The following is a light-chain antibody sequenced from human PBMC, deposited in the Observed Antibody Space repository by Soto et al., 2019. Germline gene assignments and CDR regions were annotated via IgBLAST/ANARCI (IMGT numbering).Light chain of an antibody. CDR3: QTWGTGTVI. Sequence: QSVLTQSPSASASLGASVKLTCTLSSGHSSYAIAWHQQQPEKGPRYLMKVNSDGSHSKGDGIPDRFSGSSSGAERYLTISSLQSEDEADYYCQTWGTGTVIFGGETKLTVL. CDR2: VNSDGSH. J-gene: IGLJ2*01. CDR1: SGHSSYA. V-gene: IGLV4-69*01.